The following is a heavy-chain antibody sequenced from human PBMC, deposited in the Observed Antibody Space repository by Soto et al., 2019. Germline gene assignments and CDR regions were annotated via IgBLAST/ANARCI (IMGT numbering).Heavy chain of an antibody. D-gene: IGHD3-16*01. V-gene: IGHV1-69*01. CDR1: GGTFSSYA. CDR2: IIPIFGTA. Sequence: QVQLVQSGAEVKKPGSSVKVSCKASGGTFSSYAISWVRQAPGQGLEWMGGIIPIFGTANYAQKFQGRVTITADESTSTAYMELSSLRSEDTAVYYCARDMKRRIRPYYYYYGMDVWGQGTTVTVSS. J-gene: IGHJ6*02. CDR3: ARDMKRRIRPYYYYYGMDV.